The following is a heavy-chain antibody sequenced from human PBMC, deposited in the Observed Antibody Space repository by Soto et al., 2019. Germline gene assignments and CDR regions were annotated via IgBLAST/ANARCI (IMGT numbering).Heavy chain of an antibody. V-gene: IGHV3-23*01. D-gene: IGHD3-9*01. Sequence: PGGSLRLSCAASESIFSDHAMTWVRQAPGKGLEWVSTINNGGETTYYADSVKGRFTISRDNSKNTLFLQMNDLRSDDTALYYCWPDILTGYSDYWGQGILVTVSS. CDR3: WPDILTGYSDY. CDR1: ESIFSDHA. CDR2: INNGGETT. J-gene: IGHJ4*02.